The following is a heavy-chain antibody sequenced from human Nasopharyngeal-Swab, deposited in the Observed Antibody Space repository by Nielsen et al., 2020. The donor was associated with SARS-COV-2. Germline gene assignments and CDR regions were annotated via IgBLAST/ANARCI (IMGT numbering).Heavy chain of an antibody. D-gene: IGHD4-11*01. V-gene: IGHV3-9*01. CDR1: GFTYDDYA. CDR2: ITWNSGT. CDR3: TKGRADYSNPSFDN. Sequence: GGSLRLSFAASGFTYDDYAMHWVRQAPGKGLEWVSGITWNSGTVYTDSVKGRFTISRDNARNSLYLQMNSLRVDDTALYYCTKGRADYSNPSFDNWGQGTLVTVS. J-gene: IGHJ4*02.